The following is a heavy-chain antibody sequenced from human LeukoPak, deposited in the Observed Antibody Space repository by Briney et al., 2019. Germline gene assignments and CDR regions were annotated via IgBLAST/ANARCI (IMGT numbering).Heavy chain of an antibody. CDR1: EFAFASYW. Sequence: GGSLRLSCAASEFAFASYWMSWVRQPPGKGLEWVANIKQDGSQKYYVDSLKGRFTISRDNAKNSLYLQMNNLRAEDTAVYYCTRVFYYGSRYYYMDVWGKGTTVTISS. V-gene: IGHV3-7*01. CDR2: IKQDGSQK. D-gene: IGHD3-10*01. J-gene: IGHJ6*03. CDR3: TRVFYYGSRYYYMDV.